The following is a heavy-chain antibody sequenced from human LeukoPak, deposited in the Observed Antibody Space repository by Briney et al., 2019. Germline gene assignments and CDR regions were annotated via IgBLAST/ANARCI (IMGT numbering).Heavy chain of an antibody. J-gene: IGHJ4*02. Sequence: ASEKVSCKASGYTFTGYYMHWVRQAPGQGLEWMGWINPNSGGTNYAQKFQGRVTMTRDTSISTAYMELSRLRSDDTAVYYCARDIAYSSGQDYWGQGTLVTVSS. CDR3: ARDIAYSSGQDY. CDR2: INPNSGGT. CDR1: GYTFTGYY. V-gene: IGHV1-2*02. D-gene: IGHD6-19*01.